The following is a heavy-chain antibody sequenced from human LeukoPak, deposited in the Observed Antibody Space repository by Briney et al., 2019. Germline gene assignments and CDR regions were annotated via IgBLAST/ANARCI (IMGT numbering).Heavy chain of an antibody. CDR1: GFTFSSYE. D-gene: IGHD4-23*01. J-gene: IGHJ4*02. Sequence: GGSLRLSCAASGFTFSSYEMKWVRQAPGKGLEWVSYISSSGSTIYYADPVKGRFTISRDNAKNSLYLQMNSLRAEDTAVYYCARERWGRLDYWGQGTLVTVSS. CDR2: ISSSGSTI. V-gene: IGHV3-48*03. CDR3: ARERWGRLDY.